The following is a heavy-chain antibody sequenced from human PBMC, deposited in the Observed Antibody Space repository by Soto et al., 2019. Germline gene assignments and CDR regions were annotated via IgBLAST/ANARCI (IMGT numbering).Heavy chain of an antibody. J-gene: IGHJ4*02. CDR3: ARGGHVVVVTAALDY. Sequence: SAKASCKASGETFTDYSIHWVRQAPGQGLEWMGTVNPSGGHTTYAQHFLGRVTMTRDTSTSTLYMELTSLTSDDTAIYYCARGGHVVVVTAALDYWGQGTLVTVSS. CDR1: GETFTDYS. D-gene: IGHD2-21*02. CDR2: VNPSGGHT. V-gene: IGHV1-46*01.